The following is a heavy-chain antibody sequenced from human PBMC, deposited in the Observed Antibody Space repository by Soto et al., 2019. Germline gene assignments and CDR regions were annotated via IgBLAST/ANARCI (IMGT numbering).Heavy chain of an antibody. J-gene: IGHJ6*02. CDR3: AGSRWEYYDFWSGYSYGMDV. Sequence: QVQLVQSGAEVKKPGSSVKVSCKASGGTFSSYAISWVRQAPGQGLEWMGGIIPIFGTANYAQKFQGRVTITADESTSTAYMELSSLRSEDTAVYYCAGSRWEYYDFWSGYSYGMDVWGQGTTVTVSS. CDR1: GGTFSSYA. CDR2: IIPIFGTA. D-gene: IGHD3-3*01. V-gene: IGHV1-69*01.